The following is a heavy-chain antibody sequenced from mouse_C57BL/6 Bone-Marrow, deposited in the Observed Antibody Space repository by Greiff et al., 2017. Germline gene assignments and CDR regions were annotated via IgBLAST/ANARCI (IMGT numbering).Heavy chain of an antibody. CDR2: ILPGSGST. CDR1: GYTFTGYW. J-gene: IGHJ2*01. V-gene: IGHV1-9*01. CDR3: ARRYYASHDY. D-gene: IGHD1-1*01. Sequence: QVQLQQSGAELMKPGASVKLSCKATGYTFTGYWIEWVKQRPGHGLEWIGEILPGSGSTNYNAKFKGKATFTADTSSNTAYMQLSSLTTEDAAIYYCARRYYASHDYWGQGTTLTVSS.